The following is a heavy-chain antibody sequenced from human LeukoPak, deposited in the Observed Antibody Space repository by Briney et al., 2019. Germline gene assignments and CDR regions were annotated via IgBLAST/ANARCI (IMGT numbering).Heavy chain of an antibody. CDR3: AREVGAVAGSLDH. V-gene: IGHV3-33*01. D-gene: IGHD6-19*01. J-gene: IGHJ4*02. CDR2: IWYDGSNK. Sequence: GRSLRLSCAASGFTFSSYGMHWVRQAPGKGLEWVAVIWYDGSNKYYADSVEGRFTISRDNSKNTLYLQMNSLRAEDTAVYYCAREVGAVAGSLDHWGQGTLVTVSS. CDR1: GFTFSSYG.